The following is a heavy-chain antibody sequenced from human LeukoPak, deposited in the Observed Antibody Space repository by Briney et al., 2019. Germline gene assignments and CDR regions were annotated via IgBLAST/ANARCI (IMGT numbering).Heavy chain of an antibody. CDR3: ARELEGPGYYDSRLFDY. J-gene: IGHJ4*02. Sequence: GASVKVSCKASGYTFTSYYLHWVRQAPGQGLEWMGIINPSGGSTSYAQKFQGRVTMTRDTSTSTVYMELSSLRSEDTAVYYCARELEGPGYYDSRLFDYWGQGTLVTVSS. V-gene: IGHV1-46*01. CDR1: GYTFTSYY. CDR2: INPSGGST. D-gene: IGHD3-22*01.